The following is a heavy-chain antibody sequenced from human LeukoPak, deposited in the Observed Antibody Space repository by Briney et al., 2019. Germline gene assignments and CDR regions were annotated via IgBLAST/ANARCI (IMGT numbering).Heavy chain of an antibody. Sequence: GGSLRLSCAASGFTFSGSAMHWVRQASGKGLEWVGRIRSIANSCATAYAASLKGRFTISRDDSKNTAYLQMNSLKTEDTAVYYCTSLYGDYLGGEDYFDYWGQGTLVTVSS. CDR1: GFTFSGSA. CDR2: IRSIANSCAT. J-gene: IGHJ4*02. CDR3: TSLYGDYLGGEDYFDY. V-gene: IGHV3-73*01. D-gene: IGHD4-17*01.